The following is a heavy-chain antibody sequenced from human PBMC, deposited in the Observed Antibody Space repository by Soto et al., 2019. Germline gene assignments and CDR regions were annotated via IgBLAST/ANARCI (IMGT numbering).Heavy chain of an antibody. D-gene: IGHD6-19*01. J-gene: IGHJ3*02. CDR1: GFTFSSYA. Sequence: QVQLVESGGGVVQPGRSLRLSCAASGFTFSSYAMHWVRQAPGKGLEWVAVISYDGSNKYSADSVKGRFTISRDNSKNTLYLQMNSLRAEDTAVYYCARASRGWYKDAFDIWGQWTMVTVSS. V-gene: IGHV3-30-3*01. CDR3: ARASRGWYKDAFDI. CDR2: ISYDGSNK.